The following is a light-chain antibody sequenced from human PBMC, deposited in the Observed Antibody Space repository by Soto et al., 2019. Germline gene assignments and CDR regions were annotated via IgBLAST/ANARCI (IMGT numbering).Light chain of an antibody. Sequence: DIPMTQYPSSLSASVGDRVSITCRAIQTISRILNCYQQKPGKAPKFLIYDASSLQSGVPSRFSGSGSGTEFTLTISSLQPEAFATYYCPQSCRSPPTFGQGTKLEIK. CDR3: PQSCRSPPT. CDR1: QTISRI. J-gene: IGKJ2*01. CDR2: DAS. V-gene: IGKV1-39*01.